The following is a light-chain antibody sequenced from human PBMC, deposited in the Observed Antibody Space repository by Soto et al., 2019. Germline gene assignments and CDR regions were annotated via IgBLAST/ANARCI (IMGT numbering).Light chain of an antibody. CDR1: QSISTW. CDR3: QQYETFSGT. CDR2: KAS. Sequence: DLQMTQCPSTLPSSFGDSVTITCRASQSISTWLAWYQQKPGKAPNLLIYKASYLASGVPSRFSGGGSGTEFTLTVASLQPDDFATYYCQQYETFSGTVGPGTKV. V-gene: IGKV1-5*03. J-gene: IGKJ1*01.